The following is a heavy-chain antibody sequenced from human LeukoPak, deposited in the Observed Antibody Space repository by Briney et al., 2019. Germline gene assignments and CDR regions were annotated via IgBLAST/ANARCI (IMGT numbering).Heavy chain of an antibody. D-gene: IGHD3-3*01. Sequence: SETLSLTCAVYGGSFSGYYWSWIRQPPGKGLEWIGEINHSGSTNYNPSLKSRVTISVDTSKNQFSLKLSSVTAADTAVYCCARGHGTISPRGYYYYYMDVWGKGTTVTVSS. CDR1: GGSFSGYY. J-gene: IGHJ6*03. CDR2: INHSGST. CDR3: ARGHGTISPRGYYYYYMDV. V-gene: IGHV4-34*01.